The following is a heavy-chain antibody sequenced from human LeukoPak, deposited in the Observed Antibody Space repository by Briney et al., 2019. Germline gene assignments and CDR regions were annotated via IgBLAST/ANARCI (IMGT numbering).Heavy chain of an antibody. CDR2: ISGSGGST. J-gene: IGHJ4*02. D-gene: IGHD6-13*01. V-gene: IGHV3-23*01. CDR1: GLTVSSNC. CDR3: AKGLTWEPGIAAAGPIDY. Sequence: QAGGSLRLSCAASGLTVSSNCMSWVRQAPGKGLEWVSAISGSGGSTYYADSVKGRFTISRDNSKNTLYLQMNSLRAEDTAVYYCAKGLTWEPGIAAAGPIDYWGQGTLVTVSS.